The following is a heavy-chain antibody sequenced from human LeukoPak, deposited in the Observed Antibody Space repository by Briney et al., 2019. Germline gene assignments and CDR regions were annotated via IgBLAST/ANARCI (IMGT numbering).Heavy chain of an antibody. J-gene: IGHJ4*02. D-gene: IGHD3-22*01. Sequence: GESLKISCKGSGYSFTSYWISWVRRMPGKGLEWMGRIDPSDSYTNYSPSFQGHVTISADKSISTAYLQWSSLKASDTAMYYCVRDGYYYDSSGYYYDYWGQGTLVTVSS. V-gene: IGHV5-10-1*01. CDR3: VRDGYYYDSSGYYYDY. CDR2: IDPSDSYT. CDR1: GYSFTSYW.